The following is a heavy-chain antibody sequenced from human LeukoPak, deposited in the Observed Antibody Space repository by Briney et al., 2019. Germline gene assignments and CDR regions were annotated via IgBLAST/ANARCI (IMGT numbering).Heavy chain of an antibody. J-gene: IGHJ4*02. D-gene: IGHD3-3*01. CDR1: GYTFTGYY. Sequence: GASVKVSCKASGYTFTGYYMHWVRQAPGQGLEWMGRINPNSGGTNYAQKFQGRVTMTRDTSISTAYMELSRLRSDDTAVYYCARSPHYDFWSGQFDYWGQGTLVTVSS. V-gene: IGHV1-2*06. CDR2: INPNSGGT. CDR3: ARSPHYDFWSGQFDY.